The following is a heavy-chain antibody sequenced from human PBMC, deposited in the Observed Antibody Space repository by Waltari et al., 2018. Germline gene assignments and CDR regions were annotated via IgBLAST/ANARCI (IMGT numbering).Heavy chain of an antibody. V-gene: IGHV3-48*03. J-gene: IGHJ3*02. CDR3: ARDTDLNAFDI. CDR2: ISNSSRTI. D-gene: IGHD3-3*01. CDR1: GFTLSTYD. Sequence: EVQLVESGGGLVQPGGSLRLSCAASGFTLSTYDMNWVRQAPGRGLEWVSYISNSSRTIYYADSVRGRFIVSRDNGKNSLSLQMNSLRADDTAVYYCARDTDLNAFDIWGQGTVVTVSS.